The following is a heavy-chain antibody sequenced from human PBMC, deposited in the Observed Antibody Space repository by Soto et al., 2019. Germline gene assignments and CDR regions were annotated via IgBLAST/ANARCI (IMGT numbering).Heavy chain of an antibody. D-gene: IGHD5-12*01. J-gene: IGHJ6*03. Sequence: QVQLQESGPGLVKPSQTLSLTCTVSGGSISRGGYYWSWIRQHPGKGLEWIGYIYYSWGTYYNPSLKSRVTMSVDTSENQFSLRLSSVTAADTAVYYCARKDSGYAEYMDVWGKGTTVTVSS. CDR1: GGSISRGGYY. CDR3: ARKDSGYAEYMDV. CDR2: IYYSWGT. V-gene: IGHV4-31*03.